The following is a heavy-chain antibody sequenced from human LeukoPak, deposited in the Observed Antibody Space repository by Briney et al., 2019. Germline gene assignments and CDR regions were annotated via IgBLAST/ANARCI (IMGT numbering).Heavy chain of an antibody. J-gene: IGHJ4*01. CDR1: VGSLRRGGDY. CDR2: TYYGGST. V-gene: IGHV4-31*03. CDR3: VVWKGDYTVDY. Sequence: PQSPSLTCTLSVGSLRRGGDYWTWIRQHPGNGLEWIVNTYYGGSTSYNPSLKSRGPISIDTSKNQFSLKLTSLTAADTAVFSSVVWKGDYTVDYWGHVVLVTV. D-gene: IGHD4-17*01.